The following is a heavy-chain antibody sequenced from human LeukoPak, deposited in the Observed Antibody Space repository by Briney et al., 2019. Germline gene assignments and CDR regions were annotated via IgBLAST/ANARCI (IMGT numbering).Heavy chain of an antibody. CDR3: ATREPTYYGSGRPFDY. V-gene: IGHV1-24*01. Sequence: ASVKVSCKVSGYTLTELSMHWVRQAPGKGLEWMGGFDPEDGETIYAQKFQGRVTMTEDTSTDTAYTELSSLRSEDTAVYYCATREPTYYGSGRPFDYWGQGTLVTVSS. CDR1: GYTLTELS. J-gene: IGHJ4*02. CDR2: FDPEDGET. D-gene: IGHD3-10*01.